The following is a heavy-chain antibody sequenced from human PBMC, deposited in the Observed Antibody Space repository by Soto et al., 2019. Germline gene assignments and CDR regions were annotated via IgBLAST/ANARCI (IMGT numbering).Heavy chain of an antibody. CDR3: AKVKSGYDYSGSDY. Sequence: GGSLRLSCAASGFTFSSYAMSWVRQAPGKGLEWVSAISGSGGSTYYADSVKGRFTISRDNSKNTLYLQMNSLRAEDTAVYYCAKVKSGYDYSGSDYWGQGTLVTVSS. V-gene: IGHV3-23*01. CDR1: GFTFSSYA. D-gene: IGHD5-12*01. J-gene: IGHJ4*02. CDR2: ISGSGGST.